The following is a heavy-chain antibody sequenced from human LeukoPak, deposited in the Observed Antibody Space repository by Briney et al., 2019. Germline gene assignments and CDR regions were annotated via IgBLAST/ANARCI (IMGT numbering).Heavy chain of an antibody. J-gene: IGHJ3*02. CDR3: ARDGGLRFLEWLPDAFDI. CDR2: ISYDGSNK. Sequence: GRSLRLSCAASGFTFSSYAMHWVRQAPGKGLEWVAVISYDGSNKYYADSVKGRFTISRDNSKNTLYLQMNSLRAEDTAVYYCARDGGLRFLEWLPDAFDIWGQGTMVTVSS. D-gene: IGHD3-3*01. V-gene: IGHV3-30-3*01. CDR1: GFTFSSYA.